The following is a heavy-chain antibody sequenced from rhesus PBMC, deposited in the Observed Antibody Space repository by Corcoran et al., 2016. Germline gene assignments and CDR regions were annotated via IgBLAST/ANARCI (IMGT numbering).Heavy chain of an antibody. Sequence: EVQLVESGGGVAKPGGSLRLSCAVSGFTFSDYYMDWVRPAPGEGLGWVSRISKGGSLTWYADSVTGWITISRENAKNTLYFQMNSLGAEDTAVYYRALLGGGGSWDDAFDFWGHGLRVTVSS. CDR1: GFTFSDYY. D-gene: IGHD6-25*01. CDR2: ISKGGSLT. V-gene: IGHV3-178*01. J-gene: IGHJ3*01. CDR3: ALLGGGGSWDDAFDF.